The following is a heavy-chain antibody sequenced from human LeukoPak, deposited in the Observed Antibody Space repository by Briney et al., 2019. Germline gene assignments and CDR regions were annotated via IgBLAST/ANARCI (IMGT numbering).Heavy chain of an antibody. Sequence: GGSLRLSCAASGFTFSSYAMSWVRQAPGKGLEWVSAISGSGGSTYYADSVKGRFTISRDNSKNTLYLQMNSLRAGDTAVYHCTREPDVWGTWYFDLWGRGTQVTVSS. CDR1: GFTFSSYA. J-gene: IGHJ2*01. D-gene: IGHD1-7*01. V-gene: IGHV3-23*01. CDR3: TREPDVWGTWYFDL. CDR2: ISGSGGST.